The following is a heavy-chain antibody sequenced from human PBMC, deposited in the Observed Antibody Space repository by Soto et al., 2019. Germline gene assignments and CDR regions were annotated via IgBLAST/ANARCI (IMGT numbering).Heavy chain of an antibody. CDR2: MNPNSGNT. J-gene: IGHJ4*02. CDR1: GYTFTSYD. V-gene: IGHV1-8*01. D-gene: IGHD3-3*01. CDR3: ARAIDLSDHDFWSGNYV. Sequence: ASVKVSCKASGYTFTSYDINWVRQATGQGLEWMGWMNPNSGNTGYAQKFQGRVTMTRNTSISTAYMELSSLRSEDTAVYYCARAIDLSDHDFWSGNYVRGQGTLVTVSS.